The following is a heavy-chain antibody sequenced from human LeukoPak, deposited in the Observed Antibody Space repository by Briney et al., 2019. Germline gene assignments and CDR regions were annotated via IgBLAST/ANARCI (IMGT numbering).Heavy chain of an antibody. CDR3: ARDKGGSGTGIDY. J-gene: IGHJ4*02. V-gene: IGHV1-2*02. CDR1: GYTFTGYY. CDR2: INPNSGGT. D-gene: IGHD3-10*01. Sequence: ASVKVSCKASGYTFTGYYMHWVRQAPGQGLEWMGWINPNSGGTHYAQQFQGRVTMTRDTSISTAYMELSRLRCGDTAVYCCARDKGGSGTGIDYWGQGTLVTVSS.